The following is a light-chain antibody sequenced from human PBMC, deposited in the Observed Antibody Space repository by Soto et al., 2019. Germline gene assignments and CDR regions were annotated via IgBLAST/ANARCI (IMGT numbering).Light chain of an antibody. J-gene: IGLJ1*01. CDR3: QVWDSSSDHYV. CDR2: DDN. V-gene: IGLV3-21*02. Sequence: SYELTQPPSVSVAPGQTARITCGGNNIGSKSVHWYQQKPGQAPVLVVYDDNDRPSGIPERFSGSNPGNTATLTISRVEAGDEADYYCQVWDSSSDHYVFGTGTKVTVL. CDR1: NIGSKS.